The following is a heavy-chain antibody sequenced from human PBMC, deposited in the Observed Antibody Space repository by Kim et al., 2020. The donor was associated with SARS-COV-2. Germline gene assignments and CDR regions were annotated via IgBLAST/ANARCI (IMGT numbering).Heavy chain of an antibody. CDR3: ARGRAGVVPAPILGIGPHYDYFIMDV. J-gene: IGHJ6*02. CDR1: GRSWNGKD. Sequence: SETLSLTCAVYGRSWNGKDWSWISQPPGKGLEWIGEIHQSGSTNYNPSLKSRVTISIDTSKNQFSLKLSSVTAADTGFYYCARGRAGVVPAPILGIGPHYDYFIMDVWGHGTTVTVSS. CDR2: IHQSGST. D-gene: IGHD2-2*02. V-gene: IGHV4-34*01.